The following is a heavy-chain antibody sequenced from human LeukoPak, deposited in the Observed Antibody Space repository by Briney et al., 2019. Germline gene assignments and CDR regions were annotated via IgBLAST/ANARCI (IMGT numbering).Heavy chain of an antibody. D-gene: IGHD6-19*01. J-gene: IGHJ4*02. Sequence: PGGSLRLSCVASGFTLTNYAMTWVRQAPGEGLEWVSAIRASDDTTFYADSVKGRFTISRDSSKNTLYLQMNSLRAEDTAVYYCAKLSSGWFEDFWGQGTLVTVSS. CDR2: IRASDDTT. V-gene: IGHV3-23*01. CDR1: GFTLTNYA. CDR3: AKLSSGWFEDF.